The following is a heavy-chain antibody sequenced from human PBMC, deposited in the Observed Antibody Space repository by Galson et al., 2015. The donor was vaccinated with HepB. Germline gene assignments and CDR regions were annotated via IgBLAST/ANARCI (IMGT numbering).Heavy chain of an antibody. J-gene: IGHJ4*02. V-gene: IGHV3-74*01. Sequence: SLRLSCAASGFTFSSYWMHWVRQVPGKGLVWVLTINNDENNDENRTRYADSVKGRFTISRDNAKSSLYLQMNSLRSEDTALYYCARDYEWASDYWGQGTLVTVSS. CDR3: ARDYEWASDY. CDR2: INNDENNDENRT. CDR1: GFTFSSYW. D-gene: IGHD3-22*01.